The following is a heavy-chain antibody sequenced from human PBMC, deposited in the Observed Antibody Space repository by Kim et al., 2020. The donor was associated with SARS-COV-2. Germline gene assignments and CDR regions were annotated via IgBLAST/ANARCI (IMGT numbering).Heavy chain of an antibody. CDR2: GHGNT. CDR3: LGGFYFDY. D-gene: IGHD3-16*01. J-gene: IGHJ4*02. V-gene: IGHV1-3*01. Sequence: GHGNTIYSQKFQGRVTFTTDTSARTAYMELSFLRSEDSAVYYCLGGFYFDYWGQGTLVTVSS.